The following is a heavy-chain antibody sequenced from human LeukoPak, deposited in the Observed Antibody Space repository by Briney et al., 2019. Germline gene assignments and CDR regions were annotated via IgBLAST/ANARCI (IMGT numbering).Heavy chain of an antibody. J-gene: IGHJ5*02. V-gene: IGHV1-2*02. Sequence: ASVKVSCKASGYTFTGYYMHWVRQAPGQGLEWMGWINPNSGGTNYAQKFQGRVTMTRDTSTSTVYMELSSLRSEDTAVYYCARDEVTIFGVVIHENWFDPWGQGTLVTVSS. D-gene: IGHD3-3*01. CDR1: GYTFTGYY. CDR3: ARDEVTIFGVVIHENWFDP. CDR2: INPNSGGT.